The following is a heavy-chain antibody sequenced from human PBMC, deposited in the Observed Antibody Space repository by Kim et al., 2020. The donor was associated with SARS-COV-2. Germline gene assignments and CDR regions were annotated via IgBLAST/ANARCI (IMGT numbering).Heavy chain of an antibody. V-gene: IGHV4-4*07. CDR2: IYTSGST. Sequence: SETLSLTCTVSGGSISSYYWSWIRQPAGKGLEWIGRIYTSGSTNYNPSLKSRVTMSVDTSKNQFSLKLSSVTAADTAVYYCARENGYSSGWYDWFDPWGQGALLTLSS. J-gene: IGHJ5*02. CDR1: GGSISSYY. CDR3: ARENGYSSGWYDWFDP. D-gene: IGHD6-19*01.